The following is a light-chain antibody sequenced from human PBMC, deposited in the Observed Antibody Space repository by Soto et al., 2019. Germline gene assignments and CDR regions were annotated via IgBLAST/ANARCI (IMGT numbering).Light chain of an antibody. V-gene: IGKV3-20*01. Sequence: EIVLPQSPGTLSLSSGDRATLSCRASQSVSSSYLAWYQQKPGQAPRLLGYATCSMATGIPDRFSGSGSGTDFTLTSSRLEPEDFAVYYFQQYGSSSFTFGQGNKLEIK. J-gene: IGKJ2*01. CDR3: QQYGSSSFT. CDR1: QSVSSSY. CDR2: ATC.